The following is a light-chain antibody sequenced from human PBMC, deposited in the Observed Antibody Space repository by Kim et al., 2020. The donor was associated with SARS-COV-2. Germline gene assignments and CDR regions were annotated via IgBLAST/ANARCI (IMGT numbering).Light chain of an antibody. J-gene: IGKJ2*01. CDR2: WAS. Sequence: DIVMTQSPDSLAVSLGARATINCKSSQSVLYSSNNKNYLAWYQQTPGQPPKLLIYWASTRESGVPDRFSGSGSGTDFTLTISSLQAEDVAVYYCQQYYSTPPTFGQGPKLEL. V-gene: IGKV4-1*01. CDR1: QSVLYSSNNKNY. CDR3: QQYYSTPPT.